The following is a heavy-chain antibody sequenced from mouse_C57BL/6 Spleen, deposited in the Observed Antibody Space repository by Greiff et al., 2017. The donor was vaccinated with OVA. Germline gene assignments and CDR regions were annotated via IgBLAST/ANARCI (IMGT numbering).Heavy chain of an antibody. Sequence: EVQLKESGPELVKPGASVKISCKASGYSFTGYYMNWVKQSPEKSLEWIGEINPSTGGTTYNQKFKAKATLTVDKSSSKAYMQLKSLTSEDSAVYYCARWGYYGSSPWFAYWGQGTLVTVSA. D-gene: IGHD1-1*01. J-gene: IGHJ3*01. CDR3: ARWGYYGSSPWFAY. CDR2: INPSTGGT. CDR1: GYSFTGYY. V-gene: IGHV1-42*01.